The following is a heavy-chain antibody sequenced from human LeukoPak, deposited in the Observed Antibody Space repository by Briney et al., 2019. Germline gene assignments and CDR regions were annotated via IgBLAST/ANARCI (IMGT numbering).Heavy chain of an antibody. CDR3: ARDREQWLVRRFDY. V-gene: IGHV3-21*06. CDR2: ISSGSSHI. D-gene: IGHD6-19*01. Sequence: PGGSLRLSCGASGFSFSDYNMNWVCQAPGKGLEWVSSISSGSSHIYYADSVKGRFTISRDNANNSLYLQMNSLRAEDTAVYYCARDREQWLVRRFDYWGQGTLVTVSS. CDR1: GFSFSDYN. J-gene: IGHJ4*02.